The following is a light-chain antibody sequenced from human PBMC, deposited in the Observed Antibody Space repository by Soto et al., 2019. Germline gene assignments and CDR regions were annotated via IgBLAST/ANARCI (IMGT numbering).Light chain of an antibody. CDR3: QQYGSSSYT. Sequence: EIVVTQSPGTLSLSPGEIATLSCRASQSVRSSYLAWYQQKPGQAPRLRIYGASSRYTGIPDRFSGSGSGTDFTLTIIRLEPEDFAVYYCQQYGSSSYTFGPGTKLEIK. J-gene: IGKJ2*01. CDR1: QSVRSSY. V-gene: IGKV3-20*01. CDR2: GAS.